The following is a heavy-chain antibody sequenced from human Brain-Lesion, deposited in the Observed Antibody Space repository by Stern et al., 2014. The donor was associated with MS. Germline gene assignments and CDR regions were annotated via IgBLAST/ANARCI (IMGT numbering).Heavy chain of an antibody. CDR3: ARDQRGITIFGVVTDYYYLGMDV. CDR2: INPNTGGT. D-gene: IGHD3-3*01. CDR1: GYIFTGYY. J-gene: IGHJ6*02. Sequence: VQLVESGAEVKKPGASVKVSCKTSGYIFTGYYIHWVRPAPGQGLESMAWINPNTGGTKYAQKFQGRVTMSRDTSISTAYVELSSLTSDDTAVYYCARDQRGITIFGVVTDYYYLGMDVWGQGTTVTVSS. V-gene: IGHV1-2*02.